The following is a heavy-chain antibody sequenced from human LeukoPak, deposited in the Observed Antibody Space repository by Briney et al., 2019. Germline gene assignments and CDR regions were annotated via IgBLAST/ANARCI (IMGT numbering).Heavy chain of an antibody. CDR2: INPNSGGT. V-gene: IGHV1-2*02. J-gene: IGHJ6*03. CDR3: ARVDGYCSSTSRYGFYYYMDV. CDR1: GYTFTGYY. D-gene: IGHD2-2*03. Sequence: ASVKVSCKASGYTFTGYYMHWVRQAPGQGLEWMGWINPNSGGTNYAQKFQGRVTMTRDTSISTAYMELSRLRSDDTAVYYCARVDGYCSSTSRYGFYYYMDVWGKGTTVTVSS.